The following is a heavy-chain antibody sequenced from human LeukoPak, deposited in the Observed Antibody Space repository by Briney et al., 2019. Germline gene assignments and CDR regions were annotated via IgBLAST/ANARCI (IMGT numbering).Heavy chain of an antibody. J-gene: IGHJ6*03. Sequence: ASVKVSCKASGYTFTSYYMHWVRQAPGQGLEWMGIINPSGGSTSYAQKFQGRVTITADESTSTAYMELSSLRSEDTAVYYCARGQQWLVHYYYYMDVWGKGTTVTISS. CDR3: ARGQQWLVHYYYYMDV. CDR1: GYTFTSYY. CDR2: INPSGGST. D-gene: IGHD6-19*01. V-gene: IGHV1-46*01.